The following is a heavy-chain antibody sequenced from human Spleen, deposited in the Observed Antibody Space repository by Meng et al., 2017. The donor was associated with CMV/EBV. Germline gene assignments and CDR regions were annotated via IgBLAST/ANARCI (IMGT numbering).Heavy chain of an antibody. D-gene: IGHD4-11*01. J-gene: IGHJ3*02. Sequence: SVQVSCKASGYTFTGYNMDWVRQAPGQGPEWMGRIIPILGIANYAQKFQGRVTITADKSTSTAYMELSSLRSEDTAVYYCASATVTTYDAFDIWGQGTMVTVSS. CDR2: IIPILGIA. V-gene: IGHV1-69*02. CDR1: GYTFTGYN. CDR3: ASATVTTYDAFDI.